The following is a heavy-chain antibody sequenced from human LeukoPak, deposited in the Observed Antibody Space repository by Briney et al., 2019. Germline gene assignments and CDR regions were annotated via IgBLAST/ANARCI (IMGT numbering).Heavy chain of an antibody. CDR1: GFIFSDYS. J-gene: IGHJ4*02. CDR3: VYSGYDWTYYFDW. V-gene: IGHV3-74*03. Sequence: PGGSLRLSCAASGFIFSDYSISWVRQAPGKGLEWVSLINADGTNTTYADSVKGRFTISRDNVKNTLYLQMNSLRADDTGIYYCVYSGYDWTYYFDWWGQGTLVTVSS. D-gene: IGHD5-12*01. CDR2: INADGTNT.